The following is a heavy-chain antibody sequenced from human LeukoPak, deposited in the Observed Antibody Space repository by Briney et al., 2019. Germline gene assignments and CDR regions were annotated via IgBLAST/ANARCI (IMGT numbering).Heavy chain of an antibody. V-gene: IGHV7-4-1*02. Sequence: ASVKVSCKASGYTFTSYAMNWVRQAPRQGLEWMGWINTNTGNPTYAQGFTGRFVFSLDTSVSTAYLQISSLKAEDTAVYYCARNPDRSGWYEGDIDYWGQGTLVTVSS. D-gene: IGHD6-19*01. CDR2: INTNTGNP. J-gene: IGHJ4*02. CDR1: GYTFTSYA. CDR3: ARNPDRSGWYEGDIDY.